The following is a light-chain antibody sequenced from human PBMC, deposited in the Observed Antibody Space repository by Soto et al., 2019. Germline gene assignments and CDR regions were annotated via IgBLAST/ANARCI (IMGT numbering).Light chain of an antibody. J-gene: IGKJ5*01. CDR3: QQYDNLPIT. V-gene: IGKV3-20*01. CDR2: AAS. CDR1: QSIMSSY. Sequence: EIVLTQSPGTLSLSPGERATLSCRASQSIMSSYVAWYQQKPGQPPRLLIYAASSRAAGIPDRFSGSGSRTDFTLTISRLEPADFATYYCQQYDNLPITFGQGTRLEIK.